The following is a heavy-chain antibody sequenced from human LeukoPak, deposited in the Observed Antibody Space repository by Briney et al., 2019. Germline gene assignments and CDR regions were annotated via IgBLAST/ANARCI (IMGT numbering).Heavy chain of an antibody. CDR2: INHSGST. J-gene: IGHJ6*02. Sequence: SETLSLTCAAYGGSFSGYYWSWIRQPPGKGLEWMGVINHSGSTNYNPSPKRRVTTSVDTSKNQFSLKLSSVTVAGTAVYYWAGMIVVVAASPRCYGMDVWGQGATVTVSS. CDR3: AGMIVVVAASPRCYGMDV. CDR1: GGSFSGYY. D-gene: IGHD2-15*01. V-gene: IGHV4-34*01.